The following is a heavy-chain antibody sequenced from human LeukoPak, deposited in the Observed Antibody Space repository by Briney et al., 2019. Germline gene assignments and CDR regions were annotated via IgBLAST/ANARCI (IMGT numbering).Heavy chain of an antibody. CDR3: ARDAVAGTEDGYYYYGMDV. CDR1: GFTFSSYA. J-gene: IGHJ6*02. V-gene: IGHV3-30-3*01. D-gene: IGHD6-19*01. Sequence: PGGSLRLSCAASGFTFSSYATHWVRQAPGKGLEWVAVISYDGSNKYYADSVKGRFTISRDNSKNTLYLQMNSLRAEDTAVYYCARDAVAGTEDGYYYYGMDVWGQGTTVTVSS. CDR2: ISYDGSNK.